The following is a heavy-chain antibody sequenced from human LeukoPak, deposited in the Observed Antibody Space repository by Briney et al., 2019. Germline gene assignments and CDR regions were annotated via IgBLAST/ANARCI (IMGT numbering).Heavy chain of an antibody. Sequence: PSETLSLTCAASGYSISSGYYWGWIRQPPGKGLEWIGSIYHSGSTYYNPSLKSRVTISVDTSKNQFSLKLSSVTAADTAVYYCARLGGDGYNRDFDYWGQGTLVTVSP. CDR3: ARLGGDGYNRDFDY. CDR2: IYHSGST. V-gene: IGHV4-38-2*01. J-gene: IGHJ4*02. D-gene: IGHD5-24*01. CDR1: GYSISSGYY.